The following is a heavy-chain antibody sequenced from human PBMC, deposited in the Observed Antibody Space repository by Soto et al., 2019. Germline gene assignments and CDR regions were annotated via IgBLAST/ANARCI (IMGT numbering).Heavy chain of an antibody. Sequence: SETLSLTCAVSSGSISSSNWWSCVRQPPGKGLEWIGEIYHSGSTNYNPSLKSRVTISVDKSKNQFSLKLSSVTAADTAVYYCASQGSSGWVFDYWGQGTLVTVSS. J-gene: IGHJ4*02. CDR1: SGSISSSNW. CDR2: IYHSGST. CDR3: ASQGSSGWVFDY. D-gene: IGHD6-19*01. V-gene: IGHV4-4*02.